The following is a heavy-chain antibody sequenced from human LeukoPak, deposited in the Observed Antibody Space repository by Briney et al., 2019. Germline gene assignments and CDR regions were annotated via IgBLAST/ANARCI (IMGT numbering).Heavy chain of an antibody. CDR2: IYSSSGST. J-gene: IGHJ4*01. CDR1: GDSIINYY. CDR3: ARGYYNSSGYSFDF. V-gene: IGHV4-4*07. D-gene: IGHD3-22*01. Sequence: SETLPLTCTVSGDSIINYYWTWVRQPAGKGLEWVGRIYSSSGSTKYDPSLERRISMSVDTSKKQVSLKVTSATAADTAVYYCARGYYNSSGYSFDFWGQGTPVTVSS.